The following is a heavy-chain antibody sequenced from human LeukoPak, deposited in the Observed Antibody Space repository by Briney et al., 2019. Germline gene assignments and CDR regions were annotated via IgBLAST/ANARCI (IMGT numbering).Heavy chain of an antibody. CDR3: ARDARRGVVVAATPSPFDY. CDR1: GFTFSSCS. CDR2: ISSSSSYI. Sequence: PGGSLRLSCAASGFTFSSCSMNWVRQAPAKGLEWESSISSSSSYIYYEDSVKGRFTISRDNAKNSLYLQMNILRAEDTAVYYWARDARRGVVVAATPSPFDYWGQGALVTVSS. D-gene: IGHD2-15*01. V-gene: IGHV3-21*01. J-gene: IGHJ4*02.